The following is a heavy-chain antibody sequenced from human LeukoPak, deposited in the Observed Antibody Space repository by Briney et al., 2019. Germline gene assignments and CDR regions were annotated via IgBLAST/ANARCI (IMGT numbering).Heavy chain of an antibody. Sequence: GGSLRLSCAASGFTFSSYGMHWVRQAPGKGLEWVAVISYDGSNKYYADSVKGRFTISRDNSKNTLYLQMNSLRAEDTAVYCCAREGSSGYYFDYWGQGTLVTVSS. CDR2: ISYDGSNK. V-gene: IGHV3-30*03. CDR3: AREGSSGYYFDY. D-gene: IGHD3-22*01. CDR1: GFTFSSYG. J-gene: IGHJ4*02.